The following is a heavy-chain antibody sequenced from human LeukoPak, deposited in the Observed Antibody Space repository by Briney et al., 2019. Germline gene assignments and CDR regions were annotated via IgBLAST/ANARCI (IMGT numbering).Heavy chain of an antibody. D-gene: IGHD4-17*01. CDR2: INPSGGGT. CDR1: GYTFTNYY. V-gene: IGHV1-46*01. J-gene: IGHJ6*02. Sequence: ASVKVSCKASGYTFTNYYIHWVRQAPGQGLEWMGIINPSGGGTSYAQKFQGRVTMTRDTSTSTVYMDLSSLRSEDTAVYYCARRGDYGDSLSYYTMDVWGQGTTVTVPS. CDR3: ARRGDYGDSLSYYTMDV.